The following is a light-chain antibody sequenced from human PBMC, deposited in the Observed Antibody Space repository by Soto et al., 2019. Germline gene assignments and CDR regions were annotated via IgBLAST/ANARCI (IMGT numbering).Light chain of an antibody. CDR2: GAS. V-gene: IGKV3-15*01. CDR1: QSVSNN. J-gene: IGKJ1*01. CDR3: QQYNNWWT. Sequence: EIVMTQSPATLSLSPGERATLSCRASQSVSNNLAWYQKKPREAPSLLIYGASTRATGIPARFSGSGSGTEFTITSSMLQSEVFAVYYCQQYNNWWTFGQGTKVEIK.